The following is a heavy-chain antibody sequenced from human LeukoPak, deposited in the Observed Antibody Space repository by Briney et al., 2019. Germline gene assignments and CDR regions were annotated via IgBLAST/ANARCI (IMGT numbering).Heavy chain of an antibody. Sequence: GGSLRLSCGASGFTFSSYGMSWVRQAPGKGLEWVSSISGGNHIYYADSVKGRFTISRDNARNSLSLQVNALRAEDTAVYYCTREDCDNVRCYGASDAWGQGTLVTVSS. CDR3: TREDCDNVRCYGASDA. V-gene: IGHV3-21*06. CDR1: GFTFSSYG. CDR2: ISGGNHI. D-gene: IGHD2-2*01. J-gene: IGHJ5*02.